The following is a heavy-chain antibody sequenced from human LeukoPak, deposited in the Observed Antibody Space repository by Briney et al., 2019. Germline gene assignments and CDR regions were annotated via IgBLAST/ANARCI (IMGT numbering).Heavy chain of an antibody. V-gene: IGHV3-48*01. Sequence: GGSLRLSCAASGFTFSSYSMNWVRQAPGKGLEWVSYISRSSSTIYYADFVKGRFTISRDNAKNSLYLQMNSLRAEDTAVYFCARAGSTSYGMDVWGQGTTVTVSS. CDR3: ARAGSTSYGMDV. CDR1: GFTFSSYS. D-gene: IGHD2-2*01. CDR2: ISRSSSTI. J-gene: IGHJ6*02.